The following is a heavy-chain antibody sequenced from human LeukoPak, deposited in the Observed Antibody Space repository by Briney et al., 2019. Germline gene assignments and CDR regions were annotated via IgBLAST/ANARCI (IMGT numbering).Heavy chain of an antibody. CDR2: IIPIFGTA. V-gene: IGHV1-69*13. J-gene: IGHJ4*02. CDR1: GGTFGSYA. Sequence: ASVKVSCKASGGTFGSYAISWVRQAPGQGLEWMGGIIPIFGTANYAQKFQGRVTITADESTSTAYMELSSLRSEDTAVYYCARPYSSGWSLYYFDYWGQGTLVTVSS. CDR3: ARPYSSGWSLYYFDY. D-gene: IGHD6-19*01.